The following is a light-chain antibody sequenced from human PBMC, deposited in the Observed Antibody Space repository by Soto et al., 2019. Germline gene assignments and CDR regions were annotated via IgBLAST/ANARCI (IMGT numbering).Light chain of an antibody. V-gene: IGKV3-20*01. J-gene: IGKJ1*01. CDR2: GAS. CDR3: QQYGSSPRT. CDR1: QSVRNN. Sequence: EIVMTQSPATLSVSPGERATLSCRASQSVRNNLAWYQQKPGQAPRLLIYGASNRATGIPDRFSGSGSGTDFTLTISRLEPEDFAVYYCQQYGSSPRTFGQGTKVDIK.